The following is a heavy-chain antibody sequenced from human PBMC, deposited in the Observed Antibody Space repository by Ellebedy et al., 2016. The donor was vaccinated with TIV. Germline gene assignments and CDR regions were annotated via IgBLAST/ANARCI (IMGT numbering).Heavy chain of an antibody. CDR2: SYYIGTT. V-gene: IGHV4-61*01. D-gene: IGHD1-26*01. Sequence: SETLSLTCTVSGGSVSSGSHYWNWIRQPPGKGLEWIGYSYYIGTTHYNPSLKSRVTISEDTSKNQFSLRLSNVTAADTAVYYCAGGSYTPYGMDVWGRGTTVIVSS. J-gene: IGHJ6*02. CDR1: GGSVSSGSHY. CDR3: AGGSYTPYGMDV.